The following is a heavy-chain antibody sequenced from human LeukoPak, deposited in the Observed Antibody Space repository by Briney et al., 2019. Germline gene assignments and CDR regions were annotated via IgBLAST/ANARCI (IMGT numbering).Heavy chain of an antibody. CDR1: GGTFSSYA. D-gene: IGHD2-2*01. J-gene: IGHJ5*02. CDR3: AIGLRKNVVPPANLYGFCWFDP. CDR2: IIPIFGTA. V-gene: IGHV1-69*05. Sequence: SVKVSCKASGGTFSSYAISWVRQAPGQGLEWMGGIIPIFGTANYAQKFQGRVTITTDESTSTAYMELSSLRSEDTAVYYCAIGLRKNVVPPANLYGFCWFDPWGQGTLVTVSS.